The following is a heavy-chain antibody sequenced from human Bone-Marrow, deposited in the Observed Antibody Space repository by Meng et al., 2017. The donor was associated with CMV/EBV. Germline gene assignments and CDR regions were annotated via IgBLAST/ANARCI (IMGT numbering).Heavy chain of an antibody. V-gene: IGHV1-2*02. Sequence: SGYTFTAYHMHWVRQAPGQGLEWMGWINPNSGGANYPQQFQGRVTMTRDTSISTAYMELNRLRSDDTAVYYCARGYHSDGTDYYYVVYWGQGTLVTVSS. CDR1: GYTFTAYH. J-gene: IGHJ4*02. CDR2: INPNSGGA. CDR3: ARGYHSDGTDYYYVVY. D-gene: IGHD3-22*01.